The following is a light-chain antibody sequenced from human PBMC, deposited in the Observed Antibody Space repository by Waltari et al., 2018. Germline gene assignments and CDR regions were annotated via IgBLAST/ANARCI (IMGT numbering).Light chain of an antibody. CDR2: KVS. Sequence: DVVMTQSPLSLPVTLGQPASISCRSSQSLVYSDGNTYLNWFQQRPGQSPRRLIYKVSNRDSGVPDRFSGSGSGTDFTLKISRVEAEDVWVYYCMQGTHWREGFTFGPGTKVDIK. CDR3: MQGTHWREGFT. V-gene: IGKV2-30*01. CDR1: QSLVYSDGNTY. J-gene: IGKJ3*01.